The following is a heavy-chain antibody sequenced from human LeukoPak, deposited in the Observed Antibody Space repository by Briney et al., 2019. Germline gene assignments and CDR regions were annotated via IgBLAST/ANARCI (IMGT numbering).Heavy chain of an antibody. CDR1: GGSISSNNW. CDR3: ARVRGSNYRPRYFDY. V-gene: IGHV4-4*02. J-gene: IGHJ4*02. D-gene: IGHD5-24*01. CDR2: INHSGST. Sequence: PSETLSLTCAVSGGSISSNNWWGWVRQPPGKGLEWIGEINHSGSTNYNPSLKSRVTISVDTSKNQFSLKLSSVTAADTAVYYCARVRGSNYRPRYFDYWGQGTLVTVSS.